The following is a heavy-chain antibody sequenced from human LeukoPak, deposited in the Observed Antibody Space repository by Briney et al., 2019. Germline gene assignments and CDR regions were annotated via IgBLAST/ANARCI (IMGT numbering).Heavy chain of an antibody. CDR1: GFTFSSYW. CDR3: ARARTVLRFLEWFPWFDP. Sequence: GGSLRLSCAASGFTFSSYWMSWVRQAPGKGLEWVANIKQDGSEKYYVDSVKGRFTISRDNAKNSLYLQMNSLRAEDTAVYYCARARTVLRFLEWFPWFDPWGQGTLVTVPS. J-gene: IGHJ5*02. CDR2: IKQDGSEK. V-gene: IGHV3-7*01. D-gene: IGHD3-3*01.